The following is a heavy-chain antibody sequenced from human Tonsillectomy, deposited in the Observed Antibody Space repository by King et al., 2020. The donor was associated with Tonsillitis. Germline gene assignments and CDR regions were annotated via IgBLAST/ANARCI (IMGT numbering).Heavy chain of an antibody. V-gene: IGHV3-49*03. J-gene: IGHJ4*02. D-gene: IGHD5-18*01. CDR3: ARQGRIHLWGMIEY. CDR1: GFTFGDYP. Sequence: DVQLVESGGGLVQPGRSLRLSCTTSGFTFGDYPVIWFRQAPGKGLEWVGLIRSKIYGGTTEKAASVQGRFSFSRDDSNNIAYLQMNSLKTADTAVYYCARQGRIHLWGMIEYWGQGTLVTVSS. CDR2: IRSKIYGGTT.